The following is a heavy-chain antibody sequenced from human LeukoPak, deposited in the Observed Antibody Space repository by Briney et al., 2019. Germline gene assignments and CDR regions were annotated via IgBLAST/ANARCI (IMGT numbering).Heavy chain of an antibody. CDR1: RFTFSSYA. CDR2: ISGSGGST. CDR3: AKRTPHGQWLYYFDY. D-gene: IGHD6-19*01. V-gene: IGHV3-23*01. J-gene: IGHJ4*02. Sequence: GSLRLSCAASRFTFSSYAMSWVRQAPGKGLEWVSAISGSGGSTYYADSVKGRFTISRDNSKNTLYLQMNSLRAEDTAVYYCAKRTPHGQWLYYFDYWGQGTLVTVSS.